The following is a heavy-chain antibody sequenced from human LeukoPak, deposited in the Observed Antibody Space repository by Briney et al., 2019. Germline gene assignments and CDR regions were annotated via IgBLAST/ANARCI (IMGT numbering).Heavy chain of an antibody. D-gene: IGHD3-16*01. V-gene: IGHV3-21*01. J-gene: IGHJ4*02. Sequence: PGGSLRLSCAASGFTFSDYSMIWVRQAPGKGLEWVSSITNGSNYKYYEDSVEGRFTISRDNAKSSLYLQMDSLRAEDTAVYYCARMNYVSSGWGAPFDDWGQGTLVTVSS. CDR3: ARMNYVSSGWGAPFDD. CDR2: ITNGSNYK. CDR1: GFTFSDYS.